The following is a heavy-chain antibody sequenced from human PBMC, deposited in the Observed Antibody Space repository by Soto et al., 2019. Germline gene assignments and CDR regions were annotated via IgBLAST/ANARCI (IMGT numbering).Heavy chain of an antibody. V-gene: IGHV6-1*01. CDR1: WDSVSSNSAA. D-gene: IGHD6-6*01. Sequence: QTLSRTCAISWDSVSSNSAAWNWIRQSPSRGLEWLGRTYYRSKWYNDYAVSVKSRITINPDTSKNQFSLQLNSVTPEDTAVCYCARAPEVAARTFYYYYGMDVWGQGTTVTVSS. CDR3: ARAPEVAARTFYYYYGMDV. CDR2: TYYRSKWYN. J-gene: IGHJ6*02.